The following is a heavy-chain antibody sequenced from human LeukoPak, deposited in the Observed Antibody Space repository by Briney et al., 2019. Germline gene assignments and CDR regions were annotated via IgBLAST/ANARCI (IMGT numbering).Heavy chain of an antibody. J-gene: IGHJ6*03. V-gene: IGHV3-53*01. CDR3: ARVWYRDYYYYMDV. D-gene: IGHD6-13*01. Sequence: GGSLRLSCAASGFTVSSNYMSWVRQAPGKGLEWVSVIYSGGSTYYADSVKGRFTISRDNSKNTLYLQMNSLRAEDTAVYYCARVWYRDYYYYMDVWGKGTTVTVSS. CDR2: IYSGGST. CDR1: GFTVSSNY.